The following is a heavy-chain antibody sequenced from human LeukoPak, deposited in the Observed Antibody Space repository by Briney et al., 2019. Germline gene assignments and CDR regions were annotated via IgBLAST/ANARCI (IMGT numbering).Heavy chain of an antibody. CDR3: ARELSIVVVTATPAAFDI. D-gene: IGHD2-21*02. J-gene: IGHJ3*02. V-gene: IGHV1-2*02. CDR2: INPNSGGT. CDR1: GYTFTGYY. Sequence: ASVKVSCKASGYTFTGYYMHWVRQAPGQGLEWMGWINPNSGGTNYAQKFQGRVTMTRDTSISTAYMELSRLRSDDTAEYYCARELSIVVVTATPAAFDIRGQGTMVTVSS.